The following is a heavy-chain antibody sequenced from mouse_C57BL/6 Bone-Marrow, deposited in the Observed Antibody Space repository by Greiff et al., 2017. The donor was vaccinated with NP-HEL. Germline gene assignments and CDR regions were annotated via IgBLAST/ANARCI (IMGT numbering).Heavy chain of an antibody. D-gene: IGHD4-1*01. J-gene: IGHJ2*01. Sequence: DVMLVESGEGLVKPGGSLKLSCAASGFTFSSYAMSWVRQTPEKRLEWVAYISSGGDYIYYADTVKGRFTISRENARNTLYLQMSSLKSEDTAMYYCTREKLTGTYFDYWGQGTTLTVSS. CDR1: GFTFSSYA. CDR2: ISSGGDYI. V-gene: IGHV5-9-1*02. CDR3: TREKLTGTYFDY.